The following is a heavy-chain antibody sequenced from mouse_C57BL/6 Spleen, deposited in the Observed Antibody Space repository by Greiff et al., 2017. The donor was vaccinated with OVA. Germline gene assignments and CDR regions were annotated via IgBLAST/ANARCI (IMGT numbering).Heavy chain of an antibody. CDR3: ARLDYGSSSAWFAY. J-gene: IGHJ3*01. D-gene: IGHD1-1*01. CDR2: INPSNGGT. CDR1: GYTFTSYW. Sequence: VKLQQPGTDLVKPGASVKLSCKASGYTFTSYWMHWVKQRPGQGLEWIGNINPSNGGTNYNEKFKSKATLTVDKSSSTAYMQLSSLTSEDSAVYYCARLDYGSSSAWFAYWGQGTLVTVSA. V-gene: IGHV1-53*01.